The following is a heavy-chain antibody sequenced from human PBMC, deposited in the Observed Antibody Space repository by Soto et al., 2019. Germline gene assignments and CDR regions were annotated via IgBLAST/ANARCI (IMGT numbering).Heavy chain of an antibody. CDR1: GGSVSSGSYY. J-gene: IGHJ6*02. CDR2: IYYSGST. V-gene: IGHV4-61*01. CDR3: ARDFCGGDCSDDYYYYAMDV. Sequence: SETLSLTCTVSGGSVSSGSYYWSWIRQPRGKGREWIGQIYYSGSTNYTPSLKSRVTISVATSKNQFSLELSSVTAADTAVYYCARDFCGGDCSDDYYYYAMDVWGQGTTVTVSS. D-gene: IGHD2-21*02.